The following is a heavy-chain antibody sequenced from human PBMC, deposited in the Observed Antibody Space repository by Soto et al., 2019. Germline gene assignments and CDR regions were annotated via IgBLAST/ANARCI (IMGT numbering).Heavy chain of an antibody. CDR1: GFSLETSGMG. CDR2: IYWDDDK. Sequence: QITLKESGPTLVKPTQTLTLTCTFSGFSLETSGMGMSWIRQPPGKALEWLALIYWDDDKRYSPSLKNRLTITKDTTKNQVVLTLTNVDPVDTATYYCAHSLYHYDNNGHYTDWYFDLWGRGTLVTVSS. J-gene: IGHJ2*01. V-gene: IGHV2-5*02. D-gene: IGHD3-22*01. CDR3: AHSLYHYDNNGHYTDWYFDL.